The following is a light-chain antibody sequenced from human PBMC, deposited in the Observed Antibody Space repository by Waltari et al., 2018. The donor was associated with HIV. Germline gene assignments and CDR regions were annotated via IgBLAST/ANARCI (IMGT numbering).Light chain of an antibody. Sequence: QSVLTQPPSVSAAPGQKVTISCSGGSSNIGQTYVSWYQQLPGTAPKLLIYDNNERPSGIPDRFAGSKSGTSATLGITGLQTGDEADYYCATWDDALSAGVFGGGTRLTVL. V-gene: IGLV1-51*01. CDR3: ATWDDALSAGV. CDR2: DNN. J-gene: IGLJ2*01. CDR1: SSNIGQTY.